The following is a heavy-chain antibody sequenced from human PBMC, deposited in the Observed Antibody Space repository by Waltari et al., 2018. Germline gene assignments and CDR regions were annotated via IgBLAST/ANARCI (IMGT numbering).Heavy chain of an antibody. J-gene: IGHJ1*01. CDR3: ARQGPSYDFWSGHLQH. D-gene: IGHD3-3*01. CDR2: IYYSGST. V-gene: IGHV4-39*01. CDR1: GGSISTSRYY. Sequence: QLQLQESGPGLVKPSETLSLTCTVSGGSISTSRYYWGSIRQPPGKGLECIGSIYYSGSTYYNPSLKSRVTISVDTSKNQFSLKLSSVTAADTAVYYCARQGPSYDFWSGHLQHWGQGTLVTVSS.